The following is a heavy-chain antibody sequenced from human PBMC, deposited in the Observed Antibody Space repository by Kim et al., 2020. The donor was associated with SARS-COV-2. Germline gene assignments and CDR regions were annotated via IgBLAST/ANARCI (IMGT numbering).Heavy chain of an antibody. D-gene: IGHD3-10*01. J-gene: IGHJ6*02. V-gene: IGHV3-30*04. CDR2: ISYDGSNK. CDR1: GFTFSSYA. Sequence: GGSLRLSCAASGFTFSSYAMHWVRQAPGKGLEWVAVISYDGSNKYYADSVKGRFTISRDNSKNTLYLQMNSLRAEDTAVYYCARDSTMVRGVSGYYGMDVWGQGTTVTVSS. CDR3: ARDSTMVRGVSGYYGMDV.